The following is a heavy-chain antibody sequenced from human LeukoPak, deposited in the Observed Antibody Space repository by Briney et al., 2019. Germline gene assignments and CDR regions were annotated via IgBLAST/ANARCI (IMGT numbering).Heavy chain of an antibody. CDR2: ISAYNGNT. V-gene: IGHV1-18*01. CDR1: GYTFTSYG. Sequence: GASVKVSCKASGYTFTSYGISWVRQAPGQGLEWMGWISAYNGNTNYAQKLQGRVTMTTDTSTSTAYMELRSLRSDDTAVYYCARERTYYDILTAVLYPPPDAFDIWGQGTMVTVSS. D-gene: IGHD3-9*01. J-gene: IGHJ3*02. CDR3: ARERTYYDILTAVLYPPPDAFDI.